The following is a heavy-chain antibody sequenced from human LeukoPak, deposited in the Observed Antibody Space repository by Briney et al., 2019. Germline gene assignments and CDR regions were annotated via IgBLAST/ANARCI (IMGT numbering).Heavy chain of an antibody. CDR1: GNSVRSSSFY. Sequence: SETLSLTCTVSGNSVRSSSFYWGWIRQPPGKGLEWIGSIYYSGSAYYNPSLKSRVTISGDASRNQFSLRLSSVPAADTAVYYCVSTLRFLPYRRFDYWGQGTLVTVSS. V-gene: IGHV4-39*01. J-gene: IGHJ4*02. D-gene: IGHD3-3*01. CDR2: IYYSGSA. CDR3: VSTLRFLPYRRFDY.